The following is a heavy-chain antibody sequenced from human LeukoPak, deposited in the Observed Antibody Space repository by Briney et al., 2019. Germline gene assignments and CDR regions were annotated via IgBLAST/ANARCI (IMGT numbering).Heavy chain of an antibody. CDR1: GYTFTSYD. V-gene: IGHV1-8*03. D-gene: IGHD5-24*01. Sequence: ASVKVSCKASGYTFTSYDINWVRQATGQGLEWMGWMNPNSGNTGYAQKFQGRVTITRNTSISTAYMELSSLRSDDTAVYYCARVATIKGKGAFDIWGQGTMVTVSS. J-gene: IGHJ3*02. CDR2: MNPNSGNT. CDR3: ARVATIKGKGAFDI.